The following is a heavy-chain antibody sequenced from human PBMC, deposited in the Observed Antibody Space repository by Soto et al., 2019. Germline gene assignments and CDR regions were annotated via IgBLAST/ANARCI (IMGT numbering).Heavy chain of an antibody. D-gene: IGHD5-18*01. CDR1: AGSISRYY. J-gene: IGHJ4*02. CDR2: ISYTVDA. Sequence: SETLSLTCSVSAGSISRYYWGWVRQSPGEGLEWIAHISYTVDASYNPSLKSLVTISLDTSKNQIALSLMSVTAADTAVYYCVGSLMSRAMESFDYWGQGTLVTVSS. V-gene: IGHV4-59*01. CDR3: VGSLMSRAMESFDY.